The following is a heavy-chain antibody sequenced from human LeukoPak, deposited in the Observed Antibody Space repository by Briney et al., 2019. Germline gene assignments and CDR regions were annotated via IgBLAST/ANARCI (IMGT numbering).Heavy chain of an antibody. Sequence: SETLSLTCTVSGGSISSYYWSWIRQPPGKGLEWIGYIYTSGSTNYNPSLKSRVTISVDSSKNQSSLKLSSVTAADTAVYYCARRERYCSGGSCQAGYFDYWGQGTLVTVSS. V-gene: IGHV4-4*09. CDR3: ARRERYCSGGSCQAGYFDY. J-gene: IGHJ4*02. D-gene: IGHD2-15*01. CDR2: IYTSGST. CDR1: GGSISSYY.